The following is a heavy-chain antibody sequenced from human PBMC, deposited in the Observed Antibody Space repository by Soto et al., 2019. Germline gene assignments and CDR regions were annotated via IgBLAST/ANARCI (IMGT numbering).Heavy chain of an antibody. Sequence: DLVESGGGPVKPGGSLTLSCATSGFTFSNYRMNWVRQAPGKGLEWVASISGSGKDTFYRDSVKGRFTISRDNAESSLVLQMNSLTVDDTAVYHCARVHLVRTSSYYCGMDVWGPGTTVTVSS. CDR2: ISGSGKDT. J-gene: IGHJ6*02. V-gene: IGHV3-21*06. CDR1: GFTFSNYR. D-gene: IGHD6-6*01. CDR3: ARVHLVRTSSYYCGMDV.